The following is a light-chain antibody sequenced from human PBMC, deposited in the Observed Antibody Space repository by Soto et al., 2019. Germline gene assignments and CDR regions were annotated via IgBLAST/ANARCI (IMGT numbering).Light chain of an antibody. Sequence: VLTQSPGTLSLSPGERATLSCRPSQVVDSNFLAWYQQKPGQAPRLLIQRASSRATGVPDRFSGYGSGTDFSLTISRLEPEDFAVYYCQQCGGPPWTFGQGTKVEI. CDR1: QVVDSNF. J-gene: IGKJ1*01. CDR2: RAS. V-gene: IGKV3-20*01. CDR3: QQCGGPPWT.